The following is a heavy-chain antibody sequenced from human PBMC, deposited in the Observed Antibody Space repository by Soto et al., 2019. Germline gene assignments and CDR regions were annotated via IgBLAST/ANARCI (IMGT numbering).Heavy chain of an antibody. D-gene: IGHD6-13*01. CDR3: ARRGELAIAAAGTGYYYYGMDV. Sequence: PSEILSLTXTVSGGSISSSSYYWGWIRQPPGKGLEWIGSIYYSGSTYYNPSLKSRVTISVDTSKNQFSLKLSSVTAADTAVYYCARRGELAIAAAGTGYYYYGMDVWGQGTTVTVSS. CDR1: GGSISSSSYY. V-gene: IGHV4-39*01. J-gene: IGHJ6*02. CDR2: IYYSGST.